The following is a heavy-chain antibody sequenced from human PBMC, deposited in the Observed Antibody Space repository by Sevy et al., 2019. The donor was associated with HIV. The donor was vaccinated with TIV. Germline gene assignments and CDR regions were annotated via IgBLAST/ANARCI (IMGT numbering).Heavy chain of an antibody. V-gene: IGHV3-23*01. D-gene: IGHD2-2*01. J-gene: IGHJ6*02. CDR3: AKTINSGGGVVPAANYYYYGMDV. CDR1: GFTFSGYA. CDR2: INGKGRST. Sequence: GGSLRLSCAASGFTFSGYAMSWVRQAPGKGLEWVSAINGKGRSTNYADSVEGRFTISRDNSKNTLYLQMNSLRAEDTAVYYCAKTINSGGGVVPAANYYYYGMDVWGQGTTVTVSS.